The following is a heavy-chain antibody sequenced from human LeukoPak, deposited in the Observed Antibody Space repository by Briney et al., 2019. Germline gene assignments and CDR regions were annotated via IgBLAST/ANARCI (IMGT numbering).Heavy chain of an antibody. Sequence: ASVKVSCKASGYTFTGYYMHWVRQAPGQGLEWMGWINPNSGGTNYAQKFQGRVTMTRDTSISTAYMELSRLRSDDTAVYYCARDRDISRSNWFDPGAREPWSPSPQ. D-gene: IGHD2-2*01. J-gene: IGHJ5*02. CDR1: GYTFTGYY. V-gene: IGHV1-2*02. CDR3: ARDRDISRSNWFDP. CDR2: INPNSGGT.